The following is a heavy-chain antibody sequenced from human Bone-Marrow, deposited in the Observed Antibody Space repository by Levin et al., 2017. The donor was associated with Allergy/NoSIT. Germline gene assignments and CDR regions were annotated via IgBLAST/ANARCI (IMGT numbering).Heavy chain of an antibody. CDR3: ARDFQAGDYYGSGSPGYFDY. D-gene: IGHD3-10*01. J-gene: IGHJ4*02. CDR1: GYTFTSYY. CDR2: INPSGGST. Sequence: ASVKVSCKASGYTFTSYYMHWVRQAPGQGLEWMGIINPSGGSTSYAQKFQGRDTMTRDTSTSTVYMELSSLRSEDTAVYYCARDFQAGDYYGSGSPGYFDYWGQGTLVTVSS. V-gene: IGHV1-46*01.